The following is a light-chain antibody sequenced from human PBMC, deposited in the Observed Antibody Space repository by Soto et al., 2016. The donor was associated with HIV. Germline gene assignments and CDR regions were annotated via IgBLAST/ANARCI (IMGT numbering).Light chain of an antibody. CDR1: NIGTKS. CDR3: QVWDSSSDHVI. V-gene: IGLV3-21*02. Sequence: SYELTQSPSVSVAPGEAARFVCGGNNIGTKSVHWYQQKPGQAPVLVLYDDSDRPSGIPERFSGSNSGNTASLTISRVEAADEADYYCQVWDSSSDHVIFGGGTKLTVL. J-gene: IGLJ2*01. CDR2: DDS.